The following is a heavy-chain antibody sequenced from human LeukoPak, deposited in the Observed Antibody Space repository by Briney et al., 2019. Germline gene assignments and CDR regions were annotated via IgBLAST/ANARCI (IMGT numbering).Heavy chain of an antibody. CDR1: GYTLTELS. CDR2: FDPEDGET. Sequence: GASVKVSCKVSGYTLTELSMHWVRQAPGKGLEWMGGFDPEDGETIYAQKFQGRVTMTEDTSTDTAYMELSSLRSEDTAVYYCATRGAAAGTGRLDYWGQRTLVTVSS. V-gene: IGHV1-24*01. CDR3: ATRGAAAGTGRLDY. D-gene: IGHD6-13*01. J-gene: IGHJ4*02.